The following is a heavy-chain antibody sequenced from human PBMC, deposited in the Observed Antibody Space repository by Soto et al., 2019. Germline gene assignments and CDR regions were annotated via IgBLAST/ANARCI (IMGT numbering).Heavy chain of an antibody. J-gene: IGHJ6*02. V-gene: IGHV3-49*04. D-gene: IGHD2-8*01. CDR3: TSDSQCMQQAYDVDA. CDR1: GFTFEDYT. CDR2: IRSKVYGGTT. Sequence: VQLVESGGGLVQPGRSLRLSCTASGFTFEDYTMSWVRQAPGKGLEWVGFIRSKVYGGTTKYAASVKGRFTISRDDSRSIVYLQMNSLKIEDTAVYYCTSDSQCMQQAYDVDAWGQGTTVTAS.